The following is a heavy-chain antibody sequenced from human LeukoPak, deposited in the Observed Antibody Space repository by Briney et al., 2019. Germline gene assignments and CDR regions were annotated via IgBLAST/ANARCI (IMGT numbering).Heavy chain of an antibody. CDR3: ASSSYDSSGYYDY. Sequence: GGSLRLSCAASGFTFSSYAMSWVRQGPGKGLEWVSVIYSGGSTYYADSVKGRFTISRDNSKNTLYLQMNSLRAEDTAVYYCASSSYDSSGYYDYWGQGTLVTVSS. J-gene: IGHJ4*02. CDR2: IYSGGST. V-gene: IGHV3-66*01. D-gene: IGHD3-22*01. CDR1: GFTFSSYA.